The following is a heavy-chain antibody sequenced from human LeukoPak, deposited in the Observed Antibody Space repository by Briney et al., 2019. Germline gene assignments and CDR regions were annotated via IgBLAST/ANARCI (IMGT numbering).Heavy chain of an antibody. CDR2: TWSDGSTK. J-gene: IGHJ4*02. V-gene: IGHV3-33*01. Sequence: PGGSLRLSCATSGVTFSTFAMHWVRQAPGKGLKWVAVTWSDGSTKYYADSVKGRFTISRDDSDNTLYLQMNSLRAEDTAIYYCARVNGPNSGYFYTLDFWGQGTLVTVSS. D-gene: IGHD3-22*01. CDR1: GVTFSTFA. CDR3: ARVNGPNSGYFYTLDF.